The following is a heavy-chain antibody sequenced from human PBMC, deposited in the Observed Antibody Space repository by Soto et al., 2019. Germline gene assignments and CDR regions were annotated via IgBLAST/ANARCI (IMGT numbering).Heavy chain of an antibody. V-gene: IGHV4-30-4*01. CDR1: GGSISSGDYY. CDR2: IYYSGST. J-gene: IGHJ4*02. Sequence: TVSGGSISSGDYYWSWIRQPPGKGLEWIGYIYYSGSTYYNPSLKSRVSISVDTSKNQFSLKLTSVTAADTAVYYCARAQLVGYYFDYWGQGTLVTAPQ. D-gene: IGHD2-2*01. CDR3: ARAQLVGYYFDY.